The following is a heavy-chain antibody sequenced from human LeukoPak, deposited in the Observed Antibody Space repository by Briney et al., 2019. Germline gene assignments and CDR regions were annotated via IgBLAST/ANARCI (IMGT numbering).Heavy chain of an antibody. D-gene: IGHD6-19*01. CDR1: GFTFSTYW. CDR3: AVPMAMAGNFDY. CDR2: ISYDGSNK. Sequence: PGGSLRLSCAASGFTFSTYWMSWVRQAPGKGLEWVAVISYDGSNKYYADSVKGRFTISRDNSKNTLHLQMNSLRAEDTAVYYCAVPMAMAGNFDYWGQGTLVTVSS. V-gene: IGHV3-30*03. J-gene: IGHJ4*02.